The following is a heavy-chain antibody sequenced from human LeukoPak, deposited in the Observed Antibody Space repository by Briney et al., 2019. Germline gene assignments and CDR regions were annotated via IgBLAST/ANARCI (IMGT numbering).Heavy chain of an antibody. CDR1: GFIVSNYY. CDR2: IYSGGTT. Sequence: GGSLRLSCAASGFIVSNYYMNWVRQAPGKGLEWVSVIYSGGTTHHADSVKGRFTISRDNAKNSLYLQMNSLRAEDTAVYYCARERRFIDYWGQGTLVTVSS. D-gene: IGHD4-17*01. J-gene: IGHJ4*02. CDR3: ARERRFIDY. V-gene: IGHV3-53*01.